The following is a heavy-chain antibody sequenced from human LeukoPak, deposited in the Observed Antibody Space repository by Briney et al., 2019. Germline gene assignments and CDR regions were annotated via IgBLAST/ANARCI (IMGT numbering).Heavy chain of an antibody. Sequence: GGSLRLPCAASGFTFSSYAMHWVRQAPGKGLEWVAVISYDGSNKYYADSVKGRFTISRDNSKNTLYLQMNSLRAEDTAVYYCARGETPIAAAGFRYWGQGTLVTVSS. CDR2: ISYDGSNK. V-gene: IGHV3-30*04. CDR1: GFTFSSYA. D-gene: IGHD6-13*01. CDR3: ARGETPIAAAGFRY. J-gene: IGHJ4*02.